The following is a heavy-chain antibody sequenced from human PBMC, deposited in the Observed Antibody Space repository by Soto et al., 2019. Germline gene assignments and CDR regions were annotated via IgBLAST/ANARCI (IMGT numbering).Heavy chain of an antibody. CDR3: ARDDHIVVVPTSLGAMDV. Sequence: SVTLSLTCAVYGCSISSNRLWSWVRPPPGKGLEWIGEIYHSGSTNYNPSLKSRVTISLDKSKNQFSLKLTSVTAADSAVYYCARDDHIVVVPTSLGAMDVWGQGTKVTVSS. CDR1: GCSISSNRL. V-gene: IGHV4-4*02. J-gene: IGHJ6*02. D-gene: IGHD2-2*01. CDR2: IYHSGST.